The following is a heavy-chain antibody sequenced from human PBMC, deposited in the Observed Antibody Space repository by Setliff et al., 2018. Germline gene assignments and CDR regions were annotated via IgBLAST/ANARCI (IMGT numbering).Heavy chain of an antibody. V-gene: IGHV4-61*09. CDR3: ARESATIGEFPLYYFDK. CDR1: GGSISSGGFY. Sequence: TSETLSLTCSVSGGSISSGGFYWSWIRQSAGRGLEWIGHLHTGGATDYNLSLKSRVTISLDSSKNQFSLRLSSVTAADAAVYFCARESATIGEFPLYYFDKWGQGIPVTVSS. J-gene: IGHJ4*02. D-gene: IGHD3-10*01. CDR2: LHTGGAT.